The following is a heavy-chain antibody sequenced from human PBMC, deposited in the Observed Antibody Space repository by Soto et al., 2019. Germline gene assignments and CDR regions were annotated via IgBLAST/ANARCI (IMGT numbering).Heavy chain of an antibody. CDR1: GGSISSSSYY. D-gene: IGHD1-1*01. CDR2: IYYSGST. CDR3: ARLGPTKIQRLERREWWFDP. Sequence: NPSETLSLTCTVSGGSISSSSYYWGWIRQPPGKGLEWIGSIYYSGSTYYNPSLKSRVTISVDTSKNQFSLKLSSVTAADTAVYYCARLGPTKIQRLERREWWFDPWGQGTLVTVSS. J-gene: IGHJ5*02. V-gene: IGHV4-39*01.